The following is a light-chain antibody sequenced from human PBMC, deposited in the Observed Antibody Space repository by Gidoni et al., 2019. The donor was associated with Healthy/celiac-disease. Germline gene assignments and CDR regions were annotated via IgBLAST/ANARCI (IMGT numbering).Light chain of an antibody. Sequence: DIQMTQSPSSLSASVGDRVTITCRASQSISSYLNWYQQKPGKAPKLPIYAASSLQSGVPSRFSGSGSGTDFTLTISSLQPEDFATYYCQQSYSRTFGQGTKVEIK. V-gene: IGKV1-39*01. CDR1: QSISSY. J-gene: IGKJ1*01. CDR3: QQSYSRT. CDR2: AAS.